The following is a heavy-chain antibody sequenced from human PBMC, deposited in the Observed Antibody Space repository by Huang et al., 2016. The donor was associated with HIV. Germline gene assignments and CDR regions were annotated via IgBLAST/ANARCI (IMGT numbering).Heavy chain of an antibody. Sequence: QVQLVESGGGVVQPGGSLRLSCAASGFTFSSYGMHWVRQATGKGMEVVEFIRDDGSNKYYADSVRGRFTISRDNSKNTLYLQMNSLRAEDTAVYYCAKGSMANAFDIWGQGTMVTVSS. V-gene: IGHV3-30*02. D-gene: IGHD3-10*01. CDR1: GFTFSSYG. CDR2: IRDDGSNK. CDR3: AKGSMANAFDI. J-gene: IGHJ3*02.